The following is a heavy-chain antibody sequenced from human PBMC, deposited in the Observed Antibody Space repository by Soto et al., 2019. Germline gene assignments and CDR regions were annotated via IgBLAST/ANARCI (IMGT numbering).Heavy chain of an antibody. J-gene: IGHJ5*02. CDR3: ARASGCSGDSCAFDP. D-gene: IGHD2-15*01. Sequence: PSETLSLTCTVSGGSISSYYWSWIRQPPGKGLEWIGYIYYSGSTRYNPSLKSRVTISVDTSKNQFSLKLSSVTAADTAVYYCARASGCSGDSCAFDPWGQGTLVTVSS. CDR2: IYYSGST. V-gene: IGHV4-59*01. CDR1: GGSISSYY.